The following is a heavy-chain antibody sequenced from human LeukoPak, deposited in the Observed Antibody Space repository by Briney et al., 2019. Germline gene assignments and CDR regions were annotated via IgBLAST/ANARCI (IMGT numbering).Heavy chain of an antibody. CDR1: GFTFSSYS. Sequence: GGSLRLSCAASGFTFSSYSMNWVRQAPGKGLEWVSSISSSSSYIYYADSVKGRFTISGDNSKNTLYLQMNSLRAEDTAVYYCAKWGCSGSDCYPFAYWGQGTLVTVSS. J-gene: IGHJ4*02. CDR3: AKWGCSGSDCYPFAY. CDR2: ISSSSSYI. V-gene: IGHV3-21*04. D-gene: IGHD2-15*01.